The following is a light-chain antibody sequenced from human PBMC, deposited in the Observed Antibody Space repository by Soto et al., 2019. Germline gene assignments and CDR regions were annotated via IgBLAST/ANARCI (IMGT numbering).Light chain of an antibody. CDR1: SGHSSYA. J-gene: IGLJ3*02. CDR2: LNSDGSH. Sequence: QPVLTQSPSASASLRASVKLTCTLRSGHSSYAIAWHQQQPEKGPRYLMRLNSDGSHTKGDGIPDRFSGSSSGAERYLTISSLQSEDEADYYCQTWGTGIWVFGGGTKVTVL. CDR3: QTWGTGIWV. V-gene: IGLV4-69*01.